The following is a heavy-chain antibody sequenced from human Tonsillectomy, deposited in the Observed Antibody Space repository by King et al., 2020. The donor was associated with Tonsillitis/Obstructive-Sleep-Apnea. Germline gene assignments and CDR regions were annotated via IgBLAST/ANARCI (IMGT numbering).Heavy chain of an antibody. J-gene: IGHJ4*02. D-gene: IGHD1-26*01. CDR1: GFTFSSYG. V-gene: IGHV3-30*18. Sequence: VQLVESGGGVVQPGRSLRLSCAASGFTFSSYGMHWVRQAPGKGLEWVAVISYDGSNKYYADSVKGRFTISRDNSKNTLYLQMNSLRAEDTAVYYCAEDSGASYYSGADYWGQGTLVTVSS. CDR2: ISYDGSNK. CDR3: AEDSGASYYSGADY.